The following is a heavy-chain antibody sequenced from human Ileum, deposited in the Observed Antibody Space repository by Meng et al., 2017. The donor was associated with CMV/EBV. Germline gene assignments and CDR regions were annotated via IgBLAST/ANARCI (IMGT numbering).Heavy chain of an antibody. Sequence: GGSLRLSCAASGFTFSSYAMHWVRQAPGKGLEWVAVISYDGSNKYYADSVKGRFTISRDNSKNTLYLQMNSLRAEDTAMYYCAKDWSGNYNWFNPWGQGTQVTVSS. D-gene: IGHD3-3*01. J-gene: IGHJ5*02. CDR1: GFTFSSYA. CDR3: AKDWSGNYNWFNP. CDR2: ISYDGSNK. V-gene: IGHV3-30*04.